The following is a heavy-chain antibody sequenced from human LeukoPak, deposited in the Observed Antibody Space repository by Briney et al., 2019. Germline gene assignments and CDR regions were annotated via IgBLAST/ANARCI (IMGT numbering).Heavy chain of an antibody. J-gene: IGHJ4*02. Sequence: GGSLRLSCAASGFTFRTYAMSWVRQAPGKGLEWVSGISDDGGGTYYADFVEGRFTISRDNSKNTLYLQMNSLRAEDTAVYYCAKDSPSGGSHFDYWGQGTLVTVSS. CDR3: AKDSPSGGSHFDY. V-gene: IGHV3-23*01. CDR1: GFTFRTYA. D-gene: IGHD3-10*01. CDR2: ISDDGGGT.